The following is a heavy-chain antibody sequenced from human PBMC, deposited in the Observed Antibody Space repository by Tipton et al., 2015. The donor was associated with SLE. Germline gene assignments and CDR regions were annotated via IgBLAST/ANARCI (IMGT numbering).Heavy chain of an antibody. Sequence: TLSLTCTVSGGSISSSSYYWGWIRQPPGKGLEWIGSIYYSGSTYYNPSLKSRVTISVDTSKNQFSLKLSSVTAADTAVYYCAMSGIAVAGNGGLFDYWGQGTLVTVSS. CDR3: AMSGIAVAGNGGLFDY. D-gene: IGHD6-19*01. CDR2: IYYSGST. J-gene: IGHJ4*02. CDR1: GGSISSSSYY. V-gene: IGHV4-39*01.